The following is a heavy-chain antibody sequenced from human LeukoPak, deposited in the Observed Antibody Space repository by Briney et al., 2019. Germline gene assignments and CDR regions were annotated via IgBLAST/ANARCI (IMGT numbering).Heavy chain of an antibody. CDR1: GGSFSGYY. Sequence: SETLSLTCAVYGGSFSGYYWSWIRQPPGKGLEWIGEINHSGSTNYTPSLKSRVTISVDTSKNQFSLELSSVTAADTAVYYCARLHLVSSGWYPMADSWGQGTLVTVSS. J-gene: IGHJ4*02. D-gene: IGHD6-19*01. V-gene: IGHV4-34*01. CDR2: INHSGST. CDR3: ARLHLVSSGWYPMADS.